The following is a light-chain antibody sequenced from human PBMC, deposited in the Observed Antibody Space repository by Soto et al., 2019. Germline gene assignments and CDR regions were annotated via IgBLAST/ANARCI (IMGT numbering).Light chain of an antibody. CDR3: QQYNGYSRT. V-gene: IGKV1-5*01. CDR2: DAS. CDR1: QSIGSS. Sequence: DIQMTQSPSTLSASVGDRVTIACRASQSIGSSLAWYQQKPGKAPNLLISDASSLERGLPSRFSGSGSGTDFTLTIRSLQPDDFATYYCQQYNGYSRTFGQGTKVEIK. J-gene: IGKJ1*01.